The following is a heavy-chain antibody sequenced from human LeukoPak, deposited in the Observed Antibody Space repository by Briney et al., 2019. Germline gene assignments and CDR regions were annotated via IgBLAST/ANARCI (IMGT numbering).Heavy chain of an antibody. Sequence: GSSVKVSCKASGGTFSSYAISWVRQAPGHGLEWMGRIIPILGIANYAQKFQGRATITADKSTSTAYIELSSLRSEDTAVYYCASISTGDYDSSGYRDYWGQGTLVTVSS. CDR3: ASISTGDYDSSGYRDY. CDR1: GGTFSSYA. J-gene: IGHJ4*02. D-gene: IGHD3-22*01. CDR2: IIPILGIA. V-gene: IGHV1-69*04.